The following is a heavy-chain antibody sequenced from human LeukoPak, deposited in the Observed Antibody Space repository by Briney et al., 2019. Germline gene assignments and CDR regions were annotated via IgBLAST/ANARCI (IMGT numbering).Heavy chain of an antibody. J-gene: IGHJ5*02. V-gene: IGHV4-59*12. D-gene: IGHD3-22*01. CDR3: AREGPGNYYDSSGYTLRGNWFDP. CDR2: IYYNGST. CDR1: GGSISSYY. Sequence: KPSETLSLTCTVSGGSISSYYWSWIRQPPGKGLEWIGYIYYNGSTNYNPSLKSRVTISVDTSKNQFSLKLSSVTAADTAVYYCAREGPGNYYDSSGYTLRGNWFDPWGQGTLVTVSS.